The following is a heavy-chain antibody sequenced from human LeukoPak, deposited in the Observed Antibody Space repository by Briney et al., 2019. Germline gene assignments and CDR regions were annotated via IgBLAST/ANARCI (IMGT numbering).Heavy chain of an antibody. CDR3: ARRRSYYYWFDP. CDR1: GYTFTGYY. D-gene: IGHD1-26*01. Sequence: ASVKVSCKASGYTFTGYYMHWVRQAPGQGLEWMGWINPNSGGTNYAQKFQGRVTMTRDTSTSTAYMELRSLRSDDTAVYYCARRRSYYYWFDPWGQGTLVTVSS. J-gene: IGHJ5*02. CDR2: INPNSGGT. V-gene: IGHV1-2*02.